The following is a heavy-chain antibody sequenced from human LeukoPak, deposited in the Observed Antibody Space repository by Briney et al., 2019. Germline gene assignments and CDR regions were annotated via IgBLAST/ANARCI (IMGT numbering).Heavy chain of an antibody. J-gene: IGHJ6*02. CDR2: IYPADSTA. Sequence: GESLKISCKASGYSFTTYWIGWVRQVPGKGLEWVGIIYPADSTAKYSPSFQGQVTISADKSISTAYLQWSSLKASDTAMYYCARLRAYYYGSGRGMDVWGQGTTVTVSS. V-gene: IGHV5-51*01. CDR1: GYSFTTYW. D-gene: IGHD3-10*01. CDR3: ARLRAYYYGSGRGMDV.